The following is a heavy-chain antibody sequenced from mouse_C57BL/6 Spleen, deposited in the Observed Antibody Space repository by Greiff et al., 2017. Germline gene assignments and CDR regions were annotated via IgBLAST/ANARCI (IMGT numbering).Heavy chain of an antibody. V-gene: IGHV1-82*01. D-gene: IGHD1-1*01. CDR1: GYAFSSSW. CDR3: AREGIDLTEY. CDR2: IYPGDGDT. Sequence: QVQLQQSGPELVKPGASVTISCKASGYAFSSSWMNWVKQRPGKGLEWIGRIYPGDGDTNYNGKFKGKATLTADKSSSTAYMQLRSLTSEDSAVYFCAREGIDLTEYWGQGTLVTVSA. J-gene: IGHJ3*01.